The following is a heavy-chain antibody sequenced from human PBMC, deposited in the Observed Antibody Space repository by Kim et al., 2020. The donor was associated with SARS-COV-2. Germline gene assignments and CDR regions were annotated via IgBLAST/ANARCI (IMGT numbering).Heavy chain of an antibody. J-gene: IGHJ6*02. Sequence: NGNTKYSQKFQGRVTITRDTSASTAYMELSSLRSEDTAVYYCARRDGMDVWGQGTTVTVSS. CDR2: NGNT. CDR3: ARRDGMDV. V-gene: IGHV1-3*01.